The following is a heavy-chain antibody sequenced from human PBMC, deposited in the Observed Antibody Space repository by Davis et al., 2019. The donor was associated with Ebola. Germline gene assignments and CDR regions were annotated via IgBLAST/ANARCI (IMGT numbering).Heavy chain of an antibody. CDR2: IYSGGST. CDR3: ARETGYSSSWATYYFDY. CDR1: GFTVSSNY. D-gene: IGHD6-13*01. V-gene: IGHV3-53*01. Sequence: GESLKISCAASGFTVSSNYMSWVRQAPGKGLEWVSVIYSGGSTYYADSVKGRFTISRDNAKNSLYLQMNSLRAEDTAVYYCARETGYSSSWATYYFDYWGQGTLVTVSS. J-gene: IGHJ4*02.